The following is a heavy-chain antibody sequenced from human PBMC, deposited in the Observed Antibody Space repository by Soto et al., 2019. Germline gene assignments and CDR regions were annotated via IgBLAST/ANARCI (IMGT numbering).Heavy chain of an antibody. CDR3: ARDGVGTTTYFGYFDY. CDR1: AATFTGFG. J-gene: IGHJ4*02. Sequence: PGGSLRLSCAASAATFTGFGMHWVRQAPGKGLEWVAVIRFDGSNTYYADSVKGRFTISRDNPKNMLYLQMNSLRAEDTAIYYCARDGVGTTTYFGYFDYWGLGTLVTVSS. V-gene: IGHV3-33*01. D-gene: IGHD1-26*01. CDR2: IRFDGSNT.